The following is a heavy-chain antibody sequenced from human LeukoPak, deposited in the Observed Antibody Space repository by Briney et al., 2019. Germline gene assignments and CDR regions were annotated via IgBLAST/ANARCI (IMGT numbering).Heavy chain of an antibody. CDR2: INEDGSQK. V-gene: IGHV3-7*01. J-gene: IGHJ4*02. D-gene: IGHD6-13*01. Sequence: GGSLRLSCAASGFTFNNYWMSWVRQAPGKGLEWVANINEDGSQKYYVDSVKGRFTISRDNAKNSLYLQMNSLRAEDTAVYYCARGSSWAFDYWGQGTLVTVSS. CDR1: GFTFNNYW. CDR3: ARGSSWAFDY.